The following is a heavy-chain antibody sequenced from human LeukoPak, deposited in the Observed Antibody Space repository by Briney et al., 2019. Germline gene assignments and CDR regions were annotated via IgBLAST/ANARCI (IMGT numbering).Heavy chain of an antibody. CDR2: MNPNSGNT. D-gene: IGHD5-18*01. CDR1: EYTFTSYD. Sequence: ASVKVSCKASEYTFTSYDTNWVRQATGQGLEWMGWMNPNSGNTGYAQKFQGRVTMTRNTSISTAYMELSSLRSEDTAVYYCARRRGYSYGYGPVTYYFDYWGQGTLVTVSS. CDR3: ARRRGYSYGYGPVTYYFDY. J-gene: IGHJ4*02. V-gene: IGHV1-8*02.